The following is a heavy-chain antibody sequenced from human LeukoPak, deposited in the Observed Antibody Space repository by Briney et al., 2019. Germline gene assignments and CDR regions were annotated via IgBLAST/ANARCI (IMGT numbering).Heavy chain of an antibody. CDR1: GFTVSSNC. Sequence: GGSLRLSCAASGFTVSSNCMTWVRQAPGMGPEWVSVVCSGGDTYYADSVKGRFTISTDDSNNNVYLQMNSLRAEDTAVYYCARKGRYNWKLPGHDYWGQGTLVTVSS. V-gene: IGHV3-53*01. CDR2: VCSGGDT. CDR3: ARKGRYNWKLPGHDY. J-gene: IGHJ4*02. D-gene: IGHD1-20*01.